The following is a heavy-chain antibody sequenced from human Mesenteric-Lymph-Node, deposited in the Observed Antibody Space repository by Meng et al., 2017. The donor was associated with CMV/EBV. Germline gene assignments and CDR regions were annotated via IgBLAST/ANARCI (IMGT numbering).Heavy chain of an antibody. D-gene: IGHD5-18*01. CDR2: IYSSGSA. CDR1: GVSISSSPYY. CDR3: AGGYSYGIYYYYGMDV. V-gene: IGHV4-39*07. Sequence: SETLSLIPTVSGVSISSSPYYWGWIREPPGKGLEWIGNIYSSGSAYYNPSLKSRVTISVDTSKNQFSLKLSSVTAADTAVYYCAGGYSYGIYYYYGMDVWGQGTTVTVSS. J-gene: IGHJ6*02.